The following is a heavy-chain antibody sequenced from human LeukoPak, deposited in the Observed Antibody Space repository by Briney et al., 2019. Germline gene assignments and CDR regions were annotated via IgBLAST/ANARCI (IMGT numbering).Heavy chain of an antibody. CDR1: GFTFSTYW. Sequence: PGGSLRLSCAASGFTFSTYWMNWVRQAPGKGLEWVANIIQDGSEKYYVDSVKGRLTISRDNGKNSLYLQMNSLRAEDTAVYYCLAGTVGYWGQGTLVTVSA. J-gene: IGHJ4*02. D-gene: IGHD6-19*01. V-gene: IGHV3-7*05. CDR2: IIQDGSEK. CDR3: LAGTVGY.